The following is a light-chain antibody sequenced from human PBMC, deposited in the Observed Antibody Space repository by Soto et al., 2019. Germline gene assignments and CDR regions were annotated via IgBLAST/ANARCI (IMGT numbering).Light chain of an antibody. V-gene: IGKV1D-16*01. Sequence: DIQMTQSPSSVSASVGGTVTITCRASQDITTWLAWYQQKPGKAPKLLIYGASRLQGGVPSRFSGSGSGTDFSLTISSLQPEDFATYFCQQYNSYSPEGLTFGGGTKVDIK. CDR2: GAS. J-gene: IGKJ4*01. CDR1: QDITTW. CDR3: QQYNSYSPEGLT.